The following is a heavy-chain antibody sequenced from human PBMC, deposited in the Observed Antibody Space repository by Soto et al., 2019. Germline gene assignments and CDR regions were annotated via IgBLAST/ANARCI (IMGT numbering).Heavy chain of an antibody. Sequence: QVQLVQSGAEVKKPGSSVKVSCKASGGTFSSYTISWVRQAPGQGLEWMGRIIPILGIANYAQKFQGRVTIXXDKSTSTAYMELSSLRSEDTAVYSCASDRRGLGDVWGQGTTVTVSS. CDR1: GGTFSSYT. J-gene: IGHJ6*02. D-gene: IGHD3-22*01. V-gene: IGHV1-69*02. CDR2: IIPILGIA. CDR3: ASDRRGLGDV.